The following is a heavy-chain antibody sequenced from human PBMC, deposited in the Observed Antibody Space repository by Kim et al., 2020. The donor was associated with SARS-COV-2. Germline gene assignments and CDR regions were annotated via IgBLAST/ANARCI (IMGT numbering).Heavy chain of an antibody. J-gene: IGHJ4*02. Sequence: GGSLRLSCAASGFTFSSYWMSWVRQAPGKGLEWVANIKQDGSEKYYVDSVKGRFTISRDNAKNSLYLQMNSLRAEDTAVYYCARDRGVEYSSSSPRFGYWGQGTLVTVSS. V-gene: IGHV3-7*01. CDR3: ARDRGVEYSSSSPRFGY. CDR2: IKQDGSEK. CDR1: GFTFSSYW. D-gene: IGHD6-6*01.